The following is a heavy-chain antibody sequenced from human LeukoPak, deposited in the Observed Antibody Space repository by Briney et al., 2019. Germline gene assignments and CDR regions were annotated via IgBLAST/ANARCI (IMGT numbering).Heavy chain of an antibody. V-gene: IGHV3-74*01. CDR3: ARAVDTAMVDY. D-gene: IGHD5-18*01. J-gene: IGHJ4*02. Sequence: GGSLRLSRAASGFTFSSYWMHWVRQAPGKGLVWVSRINTDGSSTSCADSVKGRFTISRDNAKNTLYLQMNSLRAEDTAVYYCARAVDTAMVDYWGQGTLVTVSS. CDR2: INTDGSST. CDR1: GFTFSSYW.